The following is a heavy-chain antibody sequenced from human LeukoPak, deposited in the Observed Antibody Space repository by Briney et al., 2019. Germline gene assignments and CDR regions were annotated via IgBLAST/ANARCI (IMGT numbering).Heavy chain of an antibody. V-gene: IGHV1-69*13. CDR1: GGTFSSYA. CDR2: IIPIFGTA. Sequence: GASVKVSCKASGGTFSSYAISWVRQAPGQGLEWMGGIIPIFGTANYAQKFQGRVTITADESTSTAYMELSSLRSEDTAVYYCARSWGCCSSTSCYGNEKYYYYYMDVWGKGTTVTISS. CDR3: ARSWGCCSSTSCYGNEKYYYYYMDV. J-gene: IGHJ6*03. D-gene: IGHD2-2*01.